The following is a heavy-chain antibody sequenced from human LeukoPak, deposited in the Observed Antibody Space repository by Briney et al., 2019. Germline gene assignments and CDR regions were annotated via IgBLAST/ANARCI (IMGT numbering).Heavy chain of an antibody. CDR3: ARGWVGFDY. CDR1: GVTFRSYW. CDR2: IKQDGSEK. D-gene: IGHD3-16*01. Sequence: GGSLRLSCAASGVTFRSYWINWVRQAPGKGLEWVANIKQDGSEKYYVDSVKGRFTISRDNAKNSLYLQINSLRAEDTAVYYCARGWVGFDYWGQGTLVTVSS. V-gene: IGHV3-7*01. J-gene: IGHJ4*02.